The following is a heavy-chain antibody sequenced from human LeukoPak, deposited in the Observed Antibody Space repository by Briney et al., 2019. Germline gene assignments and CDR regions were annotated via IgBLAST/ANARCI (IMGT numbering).Heavy chain of an antibody. CDR3: ARRGGSYDY. D-gene: IGHD1-26*01. CDR2: INHSGST. CDR1: GGSFSGYY. V-gene: IGHV4-34*01. J-gene: IGHJ4*02. Sequence: SETLSLTCAVYGGSFSGYYWSWIRQPPGKGLEWIGEINHSGSTNYNPSLKSRVTISVDTSKNQFSLKLSSVAAADTAVYYCARRGGSYDYWGQGTLVTVSS.